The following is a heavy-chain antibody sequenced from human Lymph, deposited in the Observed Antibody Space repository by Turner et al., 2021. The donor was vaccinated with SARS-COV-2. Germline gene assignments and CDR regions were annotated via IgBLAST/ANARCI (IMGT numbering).Heavy chain of an antibody. CDR1: GFTFDDYA. J-gene: IGHJ4*02. D-gene: IGHD1-26*01. CDR3: AKDLAGTYYSSFDY. Sequence: EVQLVESGGGLVQPGRSLRLSCAASGFTFDDYAMHWVRQAPGKGLEWVSGINWSGGSIAYADSVKGRFTISRDKPKNSLYLQMNSLRAEDTAFYYCAKDLAGTYYSSFDYWGQGTLVTVSS. V-gene: IGHV3-9*01. CDR2: INWSGGSI.